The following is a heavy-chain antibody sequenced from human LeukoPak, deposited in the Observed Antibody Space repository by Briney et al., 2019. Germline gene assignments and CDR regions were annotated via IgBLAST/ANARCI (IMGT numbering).Heavy chain of an antibody. CDR1: GFTFSNAW. CDR3: ATDFYDST. D-gene: IGHD3-22*01. Sequence: TGGSLRLSCATSGFTFSNAWMNWVRQAPGKGLEWVGRIRSNSDGGTIDYAAPVKGRFTLSRDDSKTTLYLRMNSLQTEGTAVYYCATDFYDSTWGQGTLVTVSS. J-gene: IGHJ5*02. CDR2: IRSNSDGGTI. V-gene: IGHV3-15*07.